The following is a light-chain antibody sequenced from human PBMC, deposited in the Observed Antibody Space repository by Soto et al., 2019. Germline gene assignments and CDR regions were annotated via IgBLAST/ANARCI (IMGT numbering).Light chain of an antibody. Sequence: EIVMTQSPATLSVSPGERATLSCRASQSLSSNLAWYQQKPGQAPRLLIYGASTRATGIPARFSGSGSGTQFTLTISSLQSEDSAVYYCQHYNNWPLSFGGGTKVDIK. CDR2: GAS. CDR3: QHYNNWPLS. J-gene: IGKJ4*01. V-gene: IGKV3-15*01. CDR1: QSLSSN.